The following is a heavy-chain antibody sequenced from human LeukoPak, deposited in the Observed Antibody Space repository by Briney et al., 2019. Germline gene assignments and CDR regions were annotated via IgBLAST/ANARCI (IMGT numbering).Heavy chain of an antibody. CDR3: AKDRIPGEGLFDY. D-gene: IGHD7-27*01. CDR1: GFTFSSYA. Sequence: GASLRLSCAASGFTFSSYAMSWVRQAPGKGLEWVSAIRGSGGSTYYADPVKGRFTISRDNSKNTLYLQMNSLRAEDTAVYYCAKDRIPGEGLFDYWGQGTLVTVSS. J-gene: IGHJ4*02. V-gene: IGHV3-23*01. CDR2: IRGSGGST.